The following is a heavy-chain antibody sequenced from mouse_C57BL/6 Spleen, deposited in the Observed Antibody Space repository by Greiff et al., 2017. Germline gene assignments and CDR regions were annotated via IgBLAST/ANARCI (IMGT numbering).Heavy chain of an antibody. CDR3: TRERGAYDAMDY. J-gene: IGHJ4*01. Sequence: EVKVVESGEGLVKPGGSLKLSCAASGFTFSSYAMSWVRQTPEKRLEWVAYISSGGDYIYYADTVKGRFTISRDNARNTLYLQMSSLKSEDTAMYYCTRERGAYDAMDYWGQGTSVTVSS. V-gene: IGHV5-9-1*02. CDR1: GFTFSSYA. CDR2: ISSGGDYI.